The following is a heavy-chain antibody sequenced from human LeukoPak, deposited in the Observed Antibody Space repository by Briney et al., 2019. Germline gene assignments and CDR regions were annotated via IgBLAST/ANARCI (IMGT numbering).Heavy chain of an antibody. CDR2: ISAYNGNT. CDR3: ARRGYCSSTSCYALDAFDI. Sequence: ASVKVSCKASGYTFTSYGISWVRQAPGQGLEWMGWISAYNGNTNYAQKLQGRVTMTTDTSTSIAYMELRSLRSDDTAVYYCARRGYCSSTSCYALDAFDIWGQGTMVTVSS. V-gene: IGHV1-18*01. CDR1: GYTFTSYG. D-gene: IGHD2-2*01. J-gene: IGHJ3*02.